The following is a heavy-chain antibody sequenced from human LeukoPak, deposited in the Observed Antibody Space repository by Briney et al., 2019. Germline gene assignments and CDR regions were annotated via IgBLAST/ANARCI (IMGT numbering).Heavy chain of an antibody. V-gene: IGHV1-69*13. CDR3: ARGDPPYYYDSSGYLAEVWFDP. Sequence: SVKVSCKASGGTFSSYAISWVRQAPGQGLEWMGGIIPIFGTANYAQKFQGRVTITADESTSTAYMELRSLRSDDTAVYYCARGDPPYYYDSSGYLAEVWFDPWGQGTLVTVSS. CDR2: IIPIFGTA. CDR1: GGTFSSYA. J-gene: IGHJ5*02. D-gene: IGHD3-22*01.